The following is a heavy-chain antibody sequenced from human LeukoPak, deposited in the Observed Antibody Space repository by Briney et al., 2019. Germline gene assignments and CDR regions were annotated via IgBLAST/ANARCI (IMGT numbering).Heavy chain of an antibody. Sequence: GASVKVSFKVSGYTLTELSMHWVRQAPGKGVEWIGFINPNRGGTHYAQNFQGRVTVTRDTSISTVYLEMIRLRSDDTAVYYCARKGRIYGDYDYWGRGTLVTVSS. CDR1: GYTLTELS. CDR3: ARKGRIYGDYDY. J-gene: IGHJ4*02. V-gene: IGHV1-2*02. CDR2: INPNRGGT. D-gene: IGHD4-17*01.